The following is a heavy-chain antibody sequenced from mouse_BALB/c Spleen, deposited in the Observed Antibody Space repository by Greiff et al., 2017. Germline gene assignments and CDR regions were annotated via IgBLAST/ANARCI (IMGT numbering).Heavy chain of an antibody. J-gene: IGHJ3*01. CDR2: IDPANGNT. Sequence: EVQLQQSGAELVKPGASVKLSCTASGFNINDTYMRWVKQRPEQGLEWIGRIDPANGNTKYDPKFQGKATITADTSSNTAYLQLSSLTSEDTAVYYCARGENWDDWFAYWGQGTLVTVSA. D-gene: IGHD4-1*01. CDR1: GFNINDTY. CDR3: ARGENWDDWFAY. V-gene: IGHV14-3*02.